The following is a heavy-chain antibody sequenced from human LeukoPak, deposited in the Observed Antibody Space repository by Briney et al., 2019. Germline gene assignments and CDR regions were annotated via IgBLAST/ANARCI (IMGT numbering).Heavy chain of an antibody. CDR3: ARDRWELGAFDI. J-gene: IGHJ3*02. CDR2: IWYDGSNK. D-gene: IGHD1-26*01. CDR1: GFTFSSYG. V-gene: IGHV3-33*01. Sequence: GGSLRLSCAASGFTFSSYGMHWVRQAPGKGLEWVAVIWYDGSNKYYADSVKGRFTISRDNAKNSLYLQMNSLRDEDTAVYYCARDRWELGAFDIWGQGTMVTVSS.